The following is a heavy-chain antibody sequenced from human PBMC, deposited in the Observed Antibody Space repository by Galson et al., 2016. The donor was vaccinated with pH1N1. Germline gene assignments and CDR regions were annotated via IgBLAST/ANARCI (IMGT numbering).Heavy chain of an antibody. D-gene: IGHD2-15*01. CDR1: GYTFTDYD. CDR3: ARGGYCSGGSCYDVFDY. CDR2: MNPNTDNT. J-gene: IGHJ4*02. V-gene: IGHV1-8*01. Sequence: SVKVSCKASGYTFTDYDINWVRQGTGQGLEWMGWMNPNTDNTGYAQKFKGRVTMTRNTSISTAYMQLSGLRSEDTAVYYCARGGYCSGGSCYDVFDYWGQGTLVTVS.